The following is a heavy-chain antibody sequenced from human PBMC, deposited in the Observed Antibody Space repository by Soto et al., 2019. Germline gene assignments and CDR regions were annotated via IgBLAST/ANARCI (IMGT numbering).Heavy chain of an antibody. Sequence: QVQLVQSGAEVKKPGASVKVSCKVSGYTLTELSMHWVRQAPGKGLEWMGGFDPEDGGTIYAQKFQGRVTMTEDTSTDTAYMELSSLRSEDTAVYYCATNLLLWFGEIRHGMDVWGQGTTVTVSS. CDR2: FDPEDGGT. V-gene: IGHV1-24*01. CDR1: GYTLTELS. D-gene: IGHD3-10*01. J-gene: IGHJ6*02. CDR3: ATNLLLWFGEIRHGMDV.